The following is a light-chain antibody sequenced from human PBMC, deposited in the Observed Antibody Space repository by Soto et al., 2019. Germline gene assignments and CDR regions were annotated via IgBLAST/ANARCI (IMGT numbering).Light chain of an antibody. CDR1: QSISSW. CDR2: DAS. V-gene: IGKV1-5*01. Sequence: DIQMTQSPSTLSASVGDRVTITCRASQSISSWLAWYQQKPGKAPKLLIYDASSLESGVPPRFIGSGSGTEFTLTISSLQPDDFATYYCQQYNSYPFTTGQGTRLEIK. CDR3: QQYNSYPFT. J-gene: IGKJ5*01.